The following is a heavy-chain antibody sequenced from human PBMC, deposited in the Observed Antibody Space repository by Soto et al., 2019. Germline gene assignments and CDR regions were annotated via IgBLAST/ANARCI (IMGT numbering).Heavy chain of an antibody. Sequence: QVQLQESGPGLVKPSQTLSLTCTVSGGSISSGGYYWSWIRQHPGKGLEWIGYIYYSGRTYYNPSLKSRVTISVDTSKNQFSLKLSSVTAADTAVYYCARGGGPRITIFGVVSLNFDYWGQGTLVTVSS. D-gene: IGHD3-3*01. V-gene: IGHV4-31*03. CDR2: IYYSGRT. CDR3: ARGGGPRITIFGVVSLNFDY. J-gene: IGHJ4*02. CDR1: GGSISSGGYY.